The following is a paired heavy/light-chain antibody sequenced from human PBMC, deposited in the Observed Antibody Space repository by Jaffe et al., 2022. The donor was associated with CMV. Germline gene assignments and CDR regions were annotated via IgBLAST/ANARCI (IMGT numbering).Heavy chain of an antibody. D-gene: IGHD3-3*01. CDR1: GFTFSDYY. CDR2: ISSSGSTI. J-gene: IGHJ3*02. V-gene: IGHV3-11*01. Sequence: QVQLVESGGGLVKPGGSLRLSCAASGFTFSDYYMSWIRQAPGKGLEWVSYISSSGSTIYYADSVKGRFTISRDNAKNSLYLQMNSLRAEDTAVYYCARDIDYDFWSGGKASDAFDIWGQGTMVTVSS. CDR3: ARDIDYDFWSGGKASDAFDI.
Light chain of an antibody. CDR2: STS. Sequence: QTVVTQEPSLTVSPGGTVTLTCASSTGAVTSGYYPNWFQQKPGQAPRALIYSTSNKHSWTPARFSGSLLGGKAALTLSGVQPEDEAEYYCLLYYGGARVFGGGTKLTVL. CDR1: TGAVTSGYY. J-gene: IGLJ2*01. V-gene: IGLV7-43*01. CDR3: LLYYGGARV.